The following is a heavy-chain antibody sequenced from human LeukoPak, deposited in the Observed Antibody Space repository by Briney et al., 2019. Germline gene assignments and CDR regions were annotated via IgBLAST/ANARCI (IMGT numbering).Heavy chain of an antibody. J-gene: IGHJ4*02. CDR2: ISWNGGSI. Sequence: GRSLRLSCAASGFSFDAYAMHWVRQVPGKGLEWVSGISWNGGSIAYADAVKGRFTISRDNAKNSLFLQMNSLRAEDTALYYCAKDVAGANFLYYFHYWGQGTLVTVSS. V-gene: IGHV3-9*01. D-gene: IGHD4/OR15-4a*01. CDR1: GFSFDAYA. CDR3: AKDVAGANFLYYFHY.